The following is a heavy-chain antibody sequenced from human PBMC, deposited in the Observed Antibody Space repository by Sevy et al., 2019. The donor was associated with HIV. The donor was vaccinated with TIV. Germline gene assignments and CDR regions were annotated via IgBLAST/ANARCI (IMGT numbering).Heavy chain of an antibody. D-gene: IGHD3-3*01. CDR3: AREIFGVDDAFDI. Sequence: GGSLRLSCAASGFVLNLYEMNWVRQAPGKGLEWISYISATSTTINYADSVKGRFIISRDNAKTSVYLQMNSLRAEDTALYYCAREIFGVDDAFDIWGQGTMVTVSS. V-gene: IGHV3-48*03. CDR2: ISATSTTI. CDR1: GFVLNLYE. J-gene: IGHJ3*02.